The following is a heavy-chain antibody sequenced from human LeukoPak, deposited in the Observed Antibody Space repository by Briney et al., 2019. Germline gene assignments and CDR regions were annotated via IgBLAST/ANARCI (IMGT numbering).Heavy chain of an antibody. Sequence: ASVKVSCKASGYTFTDYGITWVRQAPGQGLEWMGWINANNGNTNYAQNLQGRVTMTRDTSTSTVYMELRSLRSDDTAVYYCARAYFDSSPFDYWGQGTLVSVSS. D-gene: IGHD3-22*01. V-gene: IGHV1-18*01. CDR3: ARAYFDSSPFDY. J-gene: IGHJ4*02. CDR1: GYTFTDYG. CDR2: INANNGNT.